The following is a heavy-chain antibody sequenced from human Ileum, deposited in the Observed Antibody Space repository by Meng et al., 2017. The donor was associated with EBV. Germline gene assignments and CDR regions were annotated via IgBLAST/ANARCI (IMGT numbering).Heavy chain of an antibody. CDR1: DLYITNNYW. Sequence: QVQLQESCPGLVKPSGTLSLTCIVSDLYITNNYWWSWVRQPPGKGLEWIGEIYYSGNTYYNPSLKSRVTISVDKSNNQFSLRLSSVTAADTAVYYCARGGSGYYYGSGFDYWGQGTLVTVSS. V-gene: IGHV4-4*02. CDR2: IYYSGNT. CDR3: ARGGSGYYYGSGFDY. J-gene: IGHJ4*02. D-gene: IGHD3-10*01.